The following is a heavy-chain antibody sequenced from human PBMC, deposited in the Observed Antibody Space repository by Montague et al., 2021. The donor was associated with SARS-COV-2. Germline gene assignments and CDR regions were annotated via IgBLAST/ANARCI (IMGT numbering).Heavy chain of an antibody. J-gene: IGHJ5*02. V-gene: IGHV3-23*03. D-gene: IGHD4-17*01. CDR1: GFTFSSYA. CDR2: IYSGGSST. Sequence: SLRLSCAASGFTFSSYAMSWVRQAPGKGLEWVSVIYSGGSSTHYADSVKGRFTISRDNSKNTLYLQMNSLRAEDTAVYYCATTTGLGSWGQGTLVTVSS. CDR3: ATTTGLGS.